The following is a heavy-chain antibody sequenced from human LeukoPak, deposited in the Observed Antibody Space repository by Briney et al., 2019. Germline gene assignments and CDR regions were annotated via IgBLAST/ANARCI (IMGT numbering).Heavy chain of an antibody. D-gene: IGHD2-8*01. CDR1: GGTFSSYA. V-gene: IGHV1-69*05. CDR3: VRDNGAY. Sequence: GASVKVSCKASGGTFSSYAISWVRQAPGQGLEWMGRIIPIFGTANYAQKFQGRVTITTDESTSTAYMELSSLRSDDTAVYFCVRDNGAYWGQGTLVTVSS. J-gene: IGHJ4*02. CDR2: IIPIFGTA.